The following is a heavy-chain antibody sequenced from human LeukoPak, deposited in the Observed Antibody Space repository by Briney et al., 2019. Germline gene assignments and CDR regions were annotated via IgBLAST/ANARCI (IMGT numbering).Heavy chain of an antibody. D-gene: IGHD4-23*01. CDR3: ARDKGGNSDS. Sequence: PGGSLRLSCAASGFTFSSYWMSWVRQAPGKGLEWVANIQQDGSEKYYVDSVKGRFAISRDNAKNSLYLQMNSLRAEDTAIYYCARDKGGNSDSWGQGTQVTVSS. J-gene: IGHJ4*02. CDR2: IQQDGSEK. V-gene: IGHV3-7*01. CDR1: GFTFSSYW.